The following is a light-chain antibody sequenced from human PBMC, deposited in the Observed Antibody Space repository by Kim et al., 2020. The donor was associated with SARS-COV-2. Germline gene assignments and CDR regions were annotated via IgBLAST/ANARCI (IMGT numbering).Light chain of an antibody. J-gene: IGKJ1*01. V-gene: IGKV1-27*01. CDR2: DAS. CDR1: EDISNY. Sequence: ASVGDRVTITCRSSEDISNYLVLYQQQPGEVPKPLVYDASTSQSGVPSRFSGSRSGTDFTLTITSLHPEDFATYYCQKYDTAPWTFGQGTKVDIK. CDR3: QKYDTAPWT.